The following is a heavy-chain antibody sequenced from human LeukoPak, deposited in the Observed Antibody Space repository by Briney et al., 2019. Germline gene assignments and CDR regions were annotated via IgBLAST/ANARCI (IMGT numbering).Heavy chain of an antibody. CDR3: ARRSRGSSSLWFDP. Sequence: PSETLSLTCTVSGGSISSSSYYWGWIRQPPGKGLEWIGSIYYSGSTYYNPSLKSRVTISVDTSKNQFSLKLGSVTAADTAVYYCARRSRGSSSLWFDPWGQGTLVTVSS. D-gene: IGHD6-6*01. CDR2: IYYSGST. CDR1: GGSISSSSYY. J-gene: IGHJ5*02. V-gene: IGHV4-39*01.